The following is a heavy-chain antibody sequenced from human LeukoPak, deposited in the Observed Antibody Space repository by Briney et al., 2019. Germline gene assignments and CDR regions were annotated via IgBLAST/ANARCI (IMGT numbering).Heavy chain of an antibody. Sequence: PGGSLGLSCAASGFTFSDYYMSWIRQAPGKGLEWVSYISSSGSTIYYADSVKGRFTISRDNSKNTLYLQMNSLRAEDTAVYYCAKFGHGEDAFDIWGQGTMVTVSS. CDR2: ISSSGSTI. D-gene: IGHD3-10*01. CDR1: GFTFSDYY. J-gene: IGHJ3*02. CDR3: AKFGHGEDAFDI. V-gene: IGHV3-11*04.